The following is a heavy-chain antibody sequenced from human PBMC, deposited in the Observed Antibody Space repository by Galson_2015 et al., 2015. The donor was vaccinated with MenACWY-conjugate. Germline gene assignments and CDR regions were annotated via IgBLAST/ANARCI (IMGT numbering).Heavy chain of an antibody. D-gene: IGHD2-15*01. Sequence: ETLSLTCTVSGGSISSSSYYWGWIRQPPGKGLEWIGSIYYSGSTYYNPSLKSRVTISVDTSKNQFSLKLSSVTAADTAVYYCARDYLTLIGSGGSCYSGFDYWGQGTLVTVSS. CDR1: GGSISSSSYY. V-gene: IGHV4-39*07. CDR2: IYYSGST. J-gene: IGHJ4*02. CDR3: ARDYLTLIGSGGSCYSGFDY.